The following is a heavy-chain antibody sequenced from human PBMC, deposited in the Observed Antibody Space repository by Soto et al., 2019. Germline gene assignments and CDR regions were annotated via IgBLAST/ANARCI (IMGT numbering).Heavy chain of an antibody. CDR1: GFTFDDYA. D-gene: IGHD3-22*01. V-gene: IGHV3-9*01. J-gene: IGHJ5*02. CDR2: ISWNRGSI. CDR3: AKGGQYYDSSGYYFNWFDP. Sequence: EVQLVESGGGLVQRGRSLRLSCAASGFTFDDYAMHCVRQAPGKGLEWVSGISWNRGSIGYADSVKGRFTITRDNAKNSLYLQMNSLRAEDTALYYCAKGGQYYDSSGYYFNWFDPWGQGTLVTVSS.